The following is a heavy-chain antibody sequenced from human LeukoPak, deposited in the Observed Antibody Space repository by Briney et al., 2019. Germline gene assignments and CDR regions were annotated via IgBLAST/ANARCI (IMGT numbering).Heavy chain of an antibody. CDR3: TRAAGITGTSRDNWFDP. CDR2: IWHDGNRK. V-gene: IGHV3-33*01. Sequence: GTSLRLSCAASGFTFSSYDMHWVRRAPGKGLEWVVSIWHDGNRKYHADSVEGRFTISRDNSKNTVYVQMNSLRADDTAVYYCTRAAGITGTSRDNWFDPWGQGTLVIVSS. J-gene: IGHJ5*02. CDR1: GFTFSSYD. D-gene: IGHD1/OR15-1a*01.